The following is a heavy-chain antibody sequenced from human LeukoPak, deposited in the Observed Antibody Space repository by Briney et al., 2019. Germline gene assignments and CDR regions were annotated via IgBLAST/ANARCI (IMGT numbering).Heavy chain of an antibody. CDR2: IKKDGREK. J-gene: IGHJ5*02. CDR3: AGGGFYYYDSSGYYGFDP. Sequence: GGSLRLSCAASGFTFSSYWMSWVRQAPGKGLEGVAHIKKDGREKYYVDSVKGRFTISRDNAKNSLYLQMNSLRAEDTAVYYCAGGGFYYYDSSGYYGFDPWGQGTLVTVSS. V-gene: IGHV3-7*01. D-gene: IGHD3-22*01. CDR1: GFTFSSYW.